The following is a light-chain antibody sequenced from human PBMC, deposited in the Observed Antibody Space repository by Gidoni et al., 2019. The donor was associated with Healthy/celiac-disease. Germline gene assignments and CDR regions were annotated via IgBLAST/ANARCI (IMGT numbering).Light chain of an antibody. CDR1: SSNIGGSY. CDR3: AAWDDSLSGLNWV. CDR2: RNN. J-gene: IGLJ3*02. Sequence: QSVLTQPPSASGTPGQRVTISCSGSSSNIGGSYVCWYQQLPGTAPKLLIYRNNQRPSGVPDRFSGSQSGTSASLAIRGLRSEDEADYYCAAWDDSLSGLNWVFGGGTKLTVL. V-gene: IGLV1-47*01.